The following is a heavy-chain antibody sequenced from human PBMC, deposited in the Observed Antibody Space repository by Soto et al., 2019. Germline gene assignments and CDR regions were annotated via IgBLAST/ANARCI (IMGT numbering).Heavy chain of an antibody. CDR1: GFTFTSSA. Sequence: GASVKVSCKASGFTFTSSAVQWVRQARGQRLEWIGWIVVGSGNTNYAQKFQERVTITRDMSTSTAYMELSSLRSEDTAVYYCARDKSRVTTASYGMDVWGQGTTVTVSS. D-gene: IGHD4-17*01. CDR2: IVVGSGNT. V-gene: IGHV1-58*01. J-gene: IGHJ6*02. CDR3: ARDKSRVTTASYGMDV.